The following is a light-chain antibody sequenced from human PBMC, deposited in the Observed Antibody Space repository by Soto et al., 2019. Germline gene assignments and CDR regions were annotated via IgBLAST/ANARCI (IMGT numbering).Light chain of an antibody. J-gene: IGKJ4*01. CDR1: QDINSW. CDR3: QQSKSFPLT. Sequence: DIQMPQSPSSVSASVGDRVTITSRASQDINSWLTWYQQKPGKAPQVLIYIASRLQPGVPSRFSVRGSGTDFSLTISNLQPEDFATYFCQQSKSFPLTFGGGTKVE. CDR2: IAS. V-gene: IGKV1-12*01.